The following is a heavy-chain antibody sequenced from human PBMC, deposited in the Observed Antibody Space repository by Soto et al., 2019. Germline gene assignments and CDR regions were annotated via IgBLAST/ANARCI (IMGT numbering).Heavy chain of an antibody. CDR2: ISGSGGST. V-gene: IGHV3-23*01. CDR1: GFTFSSYA. J-gene: IGHJ4*02. D-gene: IGHD6-19*01. Sequence: EVQLLESGGGLVQPGGSLRLSCAASGFTFSSYAMSWVRQAPGKGLEWVSAISGSGGSTYYADSVKGRFTISRDNSKTTLYRQMNSLRAEDTAVYYCAKEGEYSSGWDNFDYWGQGTLVTVSS. CDR3: AKEGEYSSGWDNFDY.